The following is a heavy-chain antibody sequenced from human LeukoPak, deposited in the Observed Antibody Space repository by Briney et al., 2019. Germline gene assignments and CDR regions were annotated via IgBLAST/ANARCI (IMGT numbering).Heavy chain of an antibody. D-gene: IGHD3-9*01. CDR1: GYTFTGYY. Sequence: ASVKVSCKASGYTFTGYYMHWVRQAPGQGLEWMGWINPNSGGTNYAQKFQGRVTMTRDTSISTAYMELSRLRSDDTAVYYCARAEVYDILTGYRWGQGTLATVSS. J-gene: IGHJ4*02. V-gene: IGHV1-2*02. CDR2: INPNSGGT. CDR3: ARAEVYDILTGYR.